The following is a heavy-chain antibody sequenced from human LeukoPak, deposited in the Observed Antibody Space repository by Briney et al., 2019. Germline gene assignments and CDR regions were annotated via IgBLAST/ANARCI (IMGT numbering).Heavy chain of an antibody. CDR2: IWSDGSNK. V-gene: IGHV3-33*01. CDR3: VRATGSFDY. CDR1: GFTFSDYG. Sequence: GGSLRLSCAASGFTFSDYGIHWVRQAPGKGLEWVAVIWSDGSNKYYADSVKDRFTISRDNSKKTLYLQMNSLGVEDTAVYYCVRATGSFDYWGQGTLVTVSS. D-gene: IGHD3-10*01. J-gene: IGHJ4*02.